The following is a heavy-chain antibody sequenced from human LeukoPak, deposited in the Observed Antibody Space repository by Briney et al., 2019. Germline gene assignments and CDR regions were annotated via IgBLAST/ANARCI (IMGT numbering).Heavy chain of an antibody. CDR3: AKMDCSSTSCYYFVSDYFDY. CDR2: ISGSGGST. V-gene: IGHV3-23*01. J-gene: IGHJ4*02. CDR1: GFTVSSNY. D-gene: IGHD2-2*01. Sequence: GGSLRLSCAASGFTVSSNYMSWVRQAPGKGLEWVSAISGSGGSTYYADSVKGRFTISRDNSKNTLYLQMNSLRAEDTAVYYCAKMDCSSTSCYYFVSDYFDYWGQGTLVTVSS.